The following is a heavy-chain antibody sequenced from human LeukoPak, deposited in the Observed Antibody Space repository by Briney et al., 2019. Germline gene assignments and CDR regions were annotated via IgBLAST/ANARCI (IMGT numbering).Heavy chain of an antibody. CDR3: ARGMVRYWYFDL. V-gene: IGHV4-59*01. J-gene: IGHJ2*01. CDR1: GGSISGYY. Sequence: SETLSLTCSVSGGSISGYYWSWIRQPPGKGLEWIGYIYNSGSTYYNPSLKSRVSISVDTSKHQFSLRLSSVTAADAAVYYCARGMVRYWYFDLWGRGTLVTVSS. CDR2: IYNSGST. D-gene: IGHD3-10*01.